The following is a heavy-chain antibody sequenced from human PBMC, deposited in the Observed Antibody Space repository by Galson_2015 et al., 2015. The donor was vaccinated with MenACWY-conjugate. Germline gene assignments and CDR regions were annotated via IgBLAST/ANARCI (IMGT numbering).Heavy chain of an antibody. J-gene: IGHJ6*03. CDR2: ISYDGSNK. V-gene: IGHV3-30*18. Sequence: SLRLSCAASGFTFSSYGMHWVRQAPGKGLEWVAVISYDGSNKYYADSVKGRFTISRDNSKNTLYLQMNSLRAEDTAVYYCAKVYCSSTSCYMSYYMDVWGKGTTVTVSS. CDR3: AKVYCSSTSCYMSYYMDV. D-gene: IGHD2-2*02. CDR1: GFTFSSYG.